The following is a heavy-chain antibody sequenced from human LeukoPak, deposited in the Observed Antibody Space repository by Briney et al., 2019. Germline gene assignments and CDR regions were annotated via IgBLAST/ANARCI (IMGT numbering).Heavy chain of an antibody. CDR1: GFSFRSYW. Sequence: GGSLRLSCAASGFSFRSYWMHWVRLPPGKGLVWVPRIDTDGSSTAYADSVKGRFTISRDNAKNTLYLQMYSLRAEDTAIYYCTRGGTTFDYWGQGTLVTVSS. D-gene: IGHD1-1*01. CDR3: TRGGTTFDY. J-gene: IGHJ4*02. CDR2: IDTDGSST. V-gene: IGHV3-74*01.